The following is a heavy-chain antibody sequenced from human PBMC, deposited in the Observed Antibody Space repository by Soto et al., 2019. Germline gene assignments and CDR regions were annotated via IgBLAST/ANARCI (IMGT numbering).Heavy chain of an antibody. Sequence: EVQLLESGGGLVQPGGSLRLSCAASGFTFSSYAMSWVRQALGKGLERVSAISGSGGSKSYADSVKGRFTISRDNSKNKLYLQMNSQRAEDTAVYYCAKDPPLRGYSYGPAWGYWGQGTLVTVSS. V-gene: IGHV3-23*01. CDR2: ISGSGGSK. D-gene: IGHD5-18*01. CDR1: GFTFSSYA. J-gene: IGHJ4*02. CDR3: AKDPPLRGYSYGPAWGY.